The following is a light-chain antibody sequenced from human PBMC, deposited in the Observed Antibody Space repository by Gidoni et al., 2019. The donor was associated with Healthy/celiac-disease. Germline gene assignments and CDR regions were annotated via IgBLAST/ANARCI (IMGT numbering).Light chain of an antibody. J-gene: IGKJ2*01. CDR1: QSISSY. CDR2: AAS. CDR3: QQSYSTPPYT. V-gene: IGKV1-39*01. Sequence: DIQLTQSPSSLSASGGDRVTITCRASQSISSYLHWYQQKPGKAPKLLIYAASSLQSGVPSRFSGSGSGTDFTLTISSLQPEDFATYYCQQSYSTPPYTFGQGTKLEIK.